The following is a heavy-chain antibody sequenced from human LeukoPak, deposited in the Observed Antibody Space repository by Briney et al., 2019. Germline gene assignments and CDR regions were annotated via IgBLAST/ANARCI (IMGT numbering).Heavy chain of an antibody. CDR3: VLGGKQLARYITPKYYFDY. CDR2: INSDGSST. CDR1: GFTFSRYS. V-gene: IGHV3-74*01. J-gene: IGHJ4*02. Sequence: GGSLRLSCAASGFTFSRYSMNWVRQAPGKVLVWVSRINSDGSSTTYADSVKGRFTVSRGNAKNTLYLQMNSLRAEDTAVYYCVLGGKQLARYITPKYYFDYWGQGTLVTVSS. D-gene: IGHD4-23*01.